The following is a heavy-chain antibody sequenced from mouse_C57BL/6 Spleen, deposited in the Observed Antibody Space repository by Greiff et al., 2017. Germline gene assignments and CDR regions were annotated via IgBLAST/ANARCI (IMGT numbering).Heavy chain of an antibody. CDR3: ARGGHFDV. CDR2: IYPGDGDT. V-gene: IGHV1-80*01. CDR1: GYAFSNYW. J-gene: IGHJ1*03. Sequence: VQLVESGAELVKPGASVKISCKASGYAFSNYWMNWVKQRPGKGLEWIGQIYPGDGDTNYNGKFKGKATLTADKSSSTAYMQLSSLTSEDSAVFFCARGGHFDVWGTGTTVTVSS.